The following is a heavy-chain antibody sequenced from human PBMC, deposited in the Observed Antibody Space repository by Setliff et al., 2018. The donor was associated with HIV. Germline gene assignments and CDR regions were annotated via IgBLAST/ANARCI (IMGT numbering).Heavy chain of an antibody. Sequence: SETLSLTCLVFGYSITNGNYWAWIRQSPGKGLEWIGSIYSTGHAYYNPSHKSRLTMSVDTAKNRFSLKLISVTAADTAVYYCARDRALRFSKSPSFNYFDVWGQGALVTVSS. J-gene: IGHJ4*02. D-gene: IGHD3-10*01. CDR3: ARDRALRFSKSPSFNYFDV. CDR2: IYSTGHA. V-gene: IGHV4-38-2*02. CDR1: GYSITNGNY.